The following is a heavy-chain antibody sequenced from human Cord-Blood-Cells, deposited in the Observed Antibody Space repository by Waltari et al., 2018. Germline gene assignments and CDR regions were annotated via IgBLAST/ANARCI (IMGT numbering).Heavy chain of an antibody. CDR2: IYHSESP. J-gene: IGHJ6*02. V-gene: IGHV4-30-2*01. CDR1: GGSISSGGYS. D-gene: IGHD2-2*01. Sequence: QLQLQESGSGPVKPSQTLSLTCAVSGGSISSGGYSWSWLRQPPGKGLEWIGDIYHSESPYYNPTLKSRVTKSVDRSKNQFSLKLSSVTAADTAVYYGARVVPAADGMDVWGQGTTVTVSS. CDR3: ARVVPAADGMDV.